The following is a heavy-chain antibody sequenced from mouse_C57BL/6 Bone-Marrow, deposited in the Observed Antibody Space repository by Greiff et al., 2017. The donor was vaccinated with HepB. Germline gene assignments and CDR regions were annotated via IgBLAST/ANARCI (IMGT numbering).Heavy chain of an antibody. CDR1: GFNIKDYY. D-gene: IGHD2-4*01. V-gene: IGHV14-1*01. CDR2: IDPEDGDT. Sequence: VQLQQSGAELVRPGASVKLSCTASGFNIKDYYMHWVKQRPEQGLEWIGRIDPEDGDTEYAPKFQGKATLTVDKSSSTAYMQLSSLTSEDSAVYYCARFYYDYGYYFDYWGQGTTLTVSS. CDR3: ARFYYDYGYYFDY. J-gene: IGHJ2*01.